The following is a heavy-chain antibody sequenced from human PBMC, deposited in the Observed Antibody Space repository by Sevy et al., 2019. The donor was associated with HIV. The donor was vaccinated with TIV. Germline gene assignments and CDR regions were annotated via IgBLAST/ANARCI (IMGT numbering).Heavy chain of an antibody. CDR1: GGSISSYY. D-gene: IGHD1-7*01. CDR3: VAGTMEARGMDY. J-gene: IGHJ4*02. CDR2: IYTSGST. V-gene: IGHV4-4*07. Sequence: SETLSLTCTVSGGSISSYYWSWIRQPAGKGLEWIGRIYTSGSTNYNPSLKSRVTMSVDTSKNQFSLKLSSVTAAETAVYYCVAGTMEARGMDYWGQGTLVTVSS.